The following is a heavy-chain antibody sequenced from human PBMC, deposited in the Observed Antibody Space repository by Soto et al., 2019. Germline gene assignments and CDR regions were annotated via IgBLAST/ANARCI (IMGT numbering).Heavy chain of an antibody. Sequence: EVQLVESGGDLVQPGGSLRLSCATSGFTFSGYWMHWVRQAPGKGLVWVSRINPDGSFTTYADSVQGRFTISRDNAQNMLYLQMNSLRAEDTAVYYCARDFIMIETPGDNFDYWGRGTLVTVSS. D-gene: IGHD3-16*01. CDR3: ARDFIMIETPGDNFDY. V-gene: IGHV3-74*01. CDR2: INPDGSFT. CDR1: GFTFSGYW. J-gene: IGHJ4*02.